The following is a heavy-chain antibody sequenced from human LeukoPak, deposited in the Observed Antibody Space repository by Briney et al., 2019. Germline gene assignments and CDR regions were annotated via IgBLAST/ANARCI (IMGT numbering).Heavy chain of an antibody. Sequence: QPGGSLRLSCAASGFTVSSNYMSWVRQAPGKGLEWVSVIYSGGSTYYADSVKGRFTISRHNSKNTLYPQMNSLRAEDTAVYYCARPRTFGAYDAFDIWGQGTMVTVSS. CDR2: IYSGGST. D-gene: IGHD3-16*01. CDR3: ARPRTFGAYDAFDI. V-gene: IGHV3-53*04. J-gene: IGHJ3*02. CDR1: GFTVSSNY.